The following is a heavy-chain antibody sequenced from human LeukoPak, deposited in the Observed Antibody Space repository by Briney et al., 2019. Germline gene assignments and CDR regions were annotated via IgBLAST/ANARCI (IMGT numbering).Heavy chain of an antibody. D-gene: IGHD6-13*01. CDR1: GYTLTELS. V-gene: IGHV1-24*01. CDR2: FDPEDGET. J-gene: IGHJ4*02. Sequence: ASVKVSCKVSGYTLTELSMHWVRQAPGKGLEWMGGFDPEDGETIYAQKFQGRVTMTTDTSTSTAYMELRSLRSDDTAVYYCARDRLAQQLAPDYWGQGTLVTVSS. CDR3: ARDRLAQQLAPDY.